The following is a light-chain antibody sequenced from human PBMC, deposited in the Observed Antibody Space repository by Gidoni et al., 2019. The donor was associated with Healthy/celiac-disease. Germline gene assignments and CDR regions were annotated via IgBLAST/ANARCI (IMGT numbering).Light chain of an antibody. V-gene: IGKV1-9*01. CDR2: AAS. Sequence: QLTQPPSFLSASVGDRVTITCRASQGISSYLAWYQQKPGKAPKLLIYAASTLQSGVPSRFSGSGSGTEFTLTISSLQPEDFATYYCQQLNSYPPYTFGQGTKLEIK. CDR1: QGISSY. CDR3: QQLNSYPPYT. J-gene: IGKJ2*01.